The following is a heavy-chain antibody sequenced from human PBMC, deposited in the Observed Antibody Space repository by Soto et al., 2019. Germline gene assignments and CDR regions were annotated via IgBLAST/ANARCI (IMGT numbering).Heavy chain of an antibody. J-gene: IGHJ6*03. CDR2: ISSSSSTI. V-gene: IGHV3-48*01. CDR3: ARARYYYYYYMDV. CDR1: GFTFSSYS. Sequence: GGSLRLSCAASGFTFSSYSMNWVRQAPGKGLEWVSYISSSSSTIYYADSVKGRFTISRDNAKNSLYLQMNSLRAEDTAVYYCARARYYYYYYMDVWGKGTTVTVSS.